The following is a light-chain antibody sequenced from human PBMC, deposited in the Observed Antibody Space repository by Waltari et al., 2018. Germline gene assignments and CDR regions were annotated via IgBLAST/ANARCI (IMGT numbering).Light chain of an antibody. J-gene: IGLJ3*02. CDR3: QSYDSSNWV. CDR2: EDN. V-gene: IGLV6-57*03. CDR1: SGSIASNY. Sequence: NFMLTQPHSVSESPGKTVTISCTRSSGSIASNYVQWYQQRPGSAPTTVIYEDNQRPSGVPDRFSGSIDSSSNSASLPLSGRKTEDEADYYCQSYDSSNWVFGGGTKLTVL.